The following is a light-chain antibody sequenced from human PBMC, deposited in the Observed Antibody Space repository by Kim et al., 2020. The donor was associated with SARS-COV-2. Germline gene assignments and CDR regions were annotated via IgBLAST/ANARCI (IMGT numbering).Light chain of an antibody. J-gene: IGLJ1*01. CDR1: SSNIGAGYD. V-gene: IGLV1-40*01. CDR3: QSYDSSLSGYV. CDR2: GNS. Sequence: QRVISSCTGGSSNIGAGYDVHWYQQLPGTAPKLLIYGNSNRPSGVPDRFSGSKSGTSASLAITGLQAEDEADYYCQSYDSSLSGYVFGTGTKVTVL.